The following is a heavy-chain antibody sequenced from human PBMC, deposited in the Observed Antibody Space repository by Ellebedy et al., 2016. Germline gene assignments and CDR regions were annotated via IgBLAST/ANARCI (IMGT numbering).Heavy chain of an antibody. Sequence: SETLSLTCAVYGGSFSGNYWTWIRQPPGKGLEWIGEFTHDGNTNYNASLKSRVTISVDTSKNQFSLRLTSVTAADTGVYYCARGPDHAKSGYWGQGTLVTVSS. J-gene: IGHJ4*02. CDR1: GGSFSGNY. V-gene: IGHV4-34*01. CDR2: FTHDGNT. D-gene: IGHD1-14*01. CDR3: ARGPDHAKSGY.